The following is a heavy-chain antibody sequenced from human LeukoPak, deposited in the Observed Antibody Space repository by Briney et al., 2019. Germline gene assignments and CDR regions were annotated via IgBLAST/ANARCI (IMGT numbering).Heavy chain of an antibody. D-gene: IGHD3-10*01. V-gene: IGHV1-46*01. CDR3: ARVSKVYGSGSYYNGMAY. Sequence: ASVKVSCKASGYTFTSYYMHWVRQAPGQGLEWMGIINPSGGSTSYAQKFQGRVTMTRDMSTSTVYMELSSLRSEDTAVYYCARVSKVYGSGSYYNGMAYWGQGTLVTVSS. J-gene: IGHJ4*02. CDR1: GYTFTSYY. CDR2: INPSGGST.